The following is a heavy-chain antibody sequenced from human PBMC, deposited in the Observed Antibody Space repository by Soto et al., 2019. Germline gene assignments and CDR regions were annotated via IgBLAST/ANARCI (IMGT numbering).Heavy chain of an antibody. CDR1: GATYSTSA. CDR2: INPILGTP. J-gene: IGHJ4*02. CDR3: ARGGVDVVATSAFYY. D-gene: IGHD5-12*01. V-gene: IGHV1-69*01. Sequence: QVQLVQSGAEVKKPGSSVKVSCKASGATYSTSAISWVRQAPGQGLEWMGGINPILGTPDYAHKFQGRVTITADESTRTVYMELGSLRSEDTALYFCARGGVDVVATSAFYYWGQGTLVTVSS.